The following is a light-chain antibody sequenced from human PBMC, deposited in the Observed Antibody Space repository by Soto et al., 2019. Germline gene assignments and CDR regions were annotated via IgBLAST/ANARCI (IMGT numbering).Light chain of an antibody. CDR2: DAS. CDR1: QDISNS. J-gene: IGKJ4*01. V-gene: IGKV1-33*01. CDR3: QHYADLPLT. Sequence: DIQMTQSPSSLSASVGDRVTITCQASQDISNSINWYQQKPGKAPRLLIFDASSVEAGVPSRFSGGGSGTYVTFTINSLQPEDVGAYFCQHYADLPLTFGGGTKVAIK.